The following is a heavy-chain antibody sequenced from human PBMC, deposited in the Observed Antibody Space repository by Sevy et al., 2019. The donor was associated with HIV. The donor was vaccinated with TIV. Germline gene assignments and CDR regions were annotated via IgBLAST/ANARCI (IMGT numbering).Heavy chain of an antibody. CDR1: GGTFSSYA. D-gene: IGHD5-12*01. CDR2: IIPIFGTA. CDR3: AIALSDIVATNNYYYYGMDV. V-gene: IGHV1-69*13. J-gene: IGHJ6*02. Sequence: ASVKVSCKASGGTFSSYAISWVRQAPGQGLEWMGGIIPIFGTANYAQKFQGRVTITADESTSTAYMELSCMRSEDTAVYYWAIALSDIVATNNYYYYGMDVWGQGTTVTVSS.